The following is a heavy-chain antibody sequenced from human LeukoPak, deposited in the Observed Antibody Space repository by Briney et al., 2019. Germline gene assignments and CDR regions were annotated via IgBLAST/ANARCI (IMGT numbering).Heavy chain of an antibody. CDR2: ISSSGSTI. J-gene: IGHJ4*02. CDR3: ARTKQDYYGSGSYYFLQYFDY. Sequence: GGSLRLSCAASGFTFSDYYMSWIRQAPGKGLEWVSYISSSGSTIYYADSVKGRFTISRDNSKNTLYLQMNSLRAEDTAVYYCARTKQDYYGSGSYYFLQYFDYWGQGTLVTVSS. V-gene: IGHV3-11*01. CDR1: GFTFSDYY. D-gene: IGHD3-10*01.